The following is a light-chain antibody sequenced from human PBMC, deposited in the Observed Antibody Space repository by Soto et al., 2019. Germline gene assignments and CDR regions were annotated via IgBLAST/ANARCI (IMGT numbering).Light chain of an antibody. CDR2: AAS. CDR1: QGISSY. CDR3: QQYYSYPRT. J-gene: IGKJ1*01. Sequence: IRMTQSPSSFSASTGDRGTMTCRASQGISSYLAWYQQKPGKAPKLLIYAASTLQSGVPSRFSGSGSGTDFTLTISCLQSEDFATYYCQQYYSYPRTFGQGTKVDIK. V-gene: IGKV1-8*01.